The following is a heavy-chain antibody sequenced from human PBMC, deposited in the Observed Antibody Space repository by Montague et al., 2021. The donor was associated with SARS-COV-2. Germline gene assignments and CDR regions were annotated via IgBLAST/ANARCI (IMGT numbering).Heavy chain of an antibody. CDR2: IYYSGST. V-gene: IGHV4-59*01. J-gene: IGHJ4*02. Sequence: SETLSLTCTVSGGSISRYYWNWIRQPPGKGLEWIAYIYYSGSTNYNPSLKSRVTISVDTSKNQFSLKLSSVTAADTAVYYCARSREYYNILTGYPYYFDYWGRGTLVTVSS. CDR1: GGSISRYY. CDR3: ARSREYYNILTGYPYYFDY. D-gene: IGHD3-9*01.